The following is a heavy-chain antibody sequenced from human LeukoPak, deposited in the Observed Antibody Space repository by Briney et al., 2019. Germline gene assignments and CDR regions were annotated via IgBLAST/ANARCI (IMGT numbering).Heavy chain of an antibody. Sequence: PGGSLRLSCAASGFTFDDYAMHWVRQAPGKGLEWVSGISWNSGSIGYADSVKGRFTISRDNAKNSLYLQMNSLRAEDMALYYCAKDIGAGGYSYGFFDYWGQGTLVTVSS. CDR1: GFTFDDYA. J-gene: IGHJ4*02. CDR2: ISWNSGSI. V-gene: IGHV3-9*03. CDR3: AKDIGAGGYSYGFFDY. D-gene: IGHD5-18*01.